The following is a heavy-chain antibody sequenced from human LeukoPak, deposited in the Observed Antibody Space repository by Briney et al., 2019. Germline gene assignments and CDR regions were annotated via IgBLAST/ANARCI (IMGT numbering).Heavy chain of an antibody. J-gene: IGHJ4*02. D-gene: IGHD7-27*01. CDR2: INHSGST. Sequence: PSETLSLTCAVYGGSFSGYYWSWIRQPPGKGLEWIGEINHSGSTNYNPSLKSRVTISVDTSKNQFSLKLSSVTAADTAVYYCATTGWGSDFYFDYWGQGTLVTVSS. CDR1: GGSFSGYY. V-gene: IGHV4-34*01. CDR3: ATTGWGSDFYFDY.